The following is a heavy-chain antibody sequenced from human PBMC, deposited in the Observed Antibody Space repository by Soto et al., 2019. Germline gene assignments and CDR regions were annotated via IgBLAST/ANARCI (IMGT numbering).Heavy chain of an antibody. CDR2: IYCSGST. CDR1: GGSISSGGYY. D-gene: IGHD2-15*01. J-gene: IGHJ4*02. CDR3: ARDSPGGRNFDY. Sequence: PSETLSLTCTVSGGSISSGGYYWSWIRQHPGKGLEWIGYIYCSGSTYYNPSLKSRVTISVDTSKNQFSLKLSSVTAADTAVYYCARDSPGGRNFDYWGQGTLVTVSS. V-gene: IGHV4-31*03.